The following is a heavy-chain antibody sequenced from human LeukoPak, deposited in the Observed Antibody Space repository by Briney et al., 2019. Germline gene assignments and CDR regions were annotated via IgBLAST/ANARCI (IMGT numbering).Heavy chain of an antibody. CDR3: AKRGDCSGTCTYDY. Sequence: PGGSLRLSCAASGFTFSNYAIHWVRQAPGEGLEWVSIVGGSGVKTYYADSVKGRFTISRDNSKNTVYLQMNSLRAEDTAVYYCAKRGDCSGTCTYDYWGQGTLVTVSS. D-gene: IGHD2-2*01. J-gene: IGHJ4*02. CDR1: GFTFSNYA. V-gene: IGHV3-23*01. CDR2: VGGSGVKT.